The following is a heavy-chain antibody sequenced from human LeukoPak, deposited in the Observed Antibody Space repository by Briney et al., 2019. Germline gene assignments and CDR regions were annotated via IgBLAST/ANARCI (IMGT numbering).Heavy chain of an antibody. CDR2: ISGSGGGT. CDR3: AKRGVVIRVILVGFHKEAYYFDS. V-gene: IGHV3-23*01. J-gene: IGHJ4*02. D-gene: IGHD3-22*01. CDR1: GFTFSSYE. Sequence: GGSLRLPCAASGFTFSSYEMNWVRQAPGRGLEWVAGISGSGGGTNYAASVQGRFTIPRDSPKNTLYLQMNRLRAEDTAVYFCAKRGVVIRVILVGFHKEAYYFDSWGQGALVTVSS.